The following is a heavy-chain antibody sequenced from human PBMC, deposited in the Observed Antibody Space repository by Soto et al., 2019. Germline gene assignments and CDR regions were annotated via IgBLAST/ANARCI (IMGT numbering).Heavy chain of an antibody. V-gene: IGHV4-39*01. J-gene: IGHJ4*02. D-gene: IGHD2-15*01. CDR3: AGFVVPASRNTDFDY. CDR1: VISVNTNGYY. Sequence: PSETLSLTCSFSVISVNTNGYYWGWVRQPPGKGLDWIGNIYYSGSTFYNPSLRGRVTISVDTSKNQFSLKVNSVTAADTAVYYCAGFVVPASRNTDFDYWGQGTLVTVSS. CDR2: IYYSGST.